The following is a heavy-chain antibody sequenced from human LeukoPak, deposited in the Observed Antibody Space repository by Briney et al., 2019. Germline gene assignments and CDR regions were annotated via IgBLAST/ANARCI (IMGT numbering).Heavy chain of an antibody. D-gene: IGHD3-16*01. CDR1: GFSVSNYY. CDR2: IRDSGAT. J-gene: IGHJ5*01. Sequence: PGGSLRLSCAGSGFSVSNYYMNWVRQAPGKGLEWVSLIRDSGATFYADSVKGRFTISRDNSKNTIYLQMNRLRVEDTAVYFCARDRAVTKVWVEFDSWGQGTQVTGSS. V-gene: IGHV3-66*03. CDR3: ARDRAVTKVWVEFDS.